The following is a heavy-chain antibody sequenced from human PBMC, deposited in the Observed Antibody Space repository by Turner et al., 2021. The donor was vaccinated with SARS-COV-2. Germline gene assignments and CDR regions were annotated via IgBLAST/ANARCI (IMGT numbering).Heavy chain of an antibody. CDR2: IYASGIT. CDR1: GDSINNDFYY. V-gene: IGHV4-61*02. J-gene: IGHJ5*02. Sequence: QVPLQESGPILVKPSQTLSLTCTVSGDSINNDFYYWAWIRQPAGKRLEWIGRIYASGITSYNPSLASRVTMSVDRSKNQFSLKLRSLSAADTAMYYCTRDSGGYCRLDQWGQGTLVTVSS. CDR3: TRDSGGYCRLDQ. D-gene: IGHD1-26*01.